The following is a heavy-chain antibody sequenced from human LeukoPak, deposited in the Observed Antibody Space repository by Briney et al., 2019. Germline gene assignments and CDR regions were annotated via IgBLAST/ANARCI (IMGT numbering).Heavy chain of an antibody. D-gene: IGHD3-22*01. CDR2: IIPILGIA. CDR3: ARVNYYDSSGPKYGMDV. Sequence: GASVKVSCKASGGTFSSYAIGWVRQAPGQGLEWMGRIIPILGIANYAQKFQGRVTITADKSTSTAYMELSSLRSEDTAVYYCARVNYYDSSGPKYGMDVWGQGTTVTVSS. CDR1: GGTFSSYA. J-gene: IGHJ6*02. V-gene: IGHV1-69*04.